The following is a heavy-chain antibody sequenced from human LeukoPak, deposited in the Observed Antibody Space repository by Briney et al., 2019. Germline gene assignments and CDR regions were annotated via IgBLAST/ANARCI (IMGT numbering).Heavy chain of an antibody. J-gene: IGHJ1*01. Sequence: SETLSLTCTVPGGSISSYYWSWIRQPPGKGLEWIGYIYYSGSTNYNPSLKSRVTISVDTSKNQFSLKLSSVTAADTAVYYCASPKKYYYDFHHWGQGTLVTVSS. CDR3: ASPKKYYYDFHH. CDR2: IYYSGST. D-gene: IGHD3-10*01. V-gene: IGHV4-59*01. CDR1: GGSISSYY.